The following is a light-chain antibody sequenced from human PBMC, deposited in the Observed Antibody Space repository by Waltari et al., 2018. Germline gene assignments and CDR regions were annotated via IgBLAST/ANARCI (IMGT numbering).Light chain of an antibody. CDR1: QTVLYISNNKNY. CDR2: WAS. V-gene: IGKV4-1*01. CDR3: QQYYTTPT. Sequence: DIVMTQSPDSLAVSLVERATITCKSSQTVLYISNNKNYLAWYQQKAGQSPKLLLYWASTRESGVPERLSGSGSGTDFTLTSHSLQAEDVAVYYCQQYYTTPTFGQGTKVEIK. J-gene: IGKJ1*01.